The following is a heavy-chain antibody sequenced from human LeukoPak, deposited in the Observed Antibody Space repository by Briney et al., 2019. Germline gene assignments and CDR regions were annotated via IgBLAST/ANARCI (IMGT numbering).Heavy chain of an antibody. J-gene: IGHJ4*02. D-gene: IGHD5-12*01. V-gene: IGHV3-23*01. CDR2: ISGSGGST. Sequence: GGSLRLSCAASGFTFSSYAMSWVRQAPGKGLEWVSAISGSGGSTYYADSVKGRFTISRDNSKNTLYLQMNSLRAEDTAVYYCARDIVATIAHFDYWGQGTLVTVSS. CDR3: ARDIVATIAHFDY. CDR1: GFTFSSYA.